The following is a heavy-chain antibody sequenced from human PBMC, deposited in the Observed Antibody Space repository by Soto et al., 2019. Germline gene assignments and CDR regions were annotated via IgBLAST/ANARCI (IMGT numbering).Heavy chain of an antibody. CDR3: ARERIAVADKRGDFDY. J-gene: IGHJ4*02. Sequence: QVQLQQWGAGLLKPSETLSLTCAVYGGSFSGYYWSWIRQPPGKGLEWIGEINHSGSTNYNPSLKSRVTISVDTSKNQFSLKLSSVTAAATAVYYCARERIAVADKRGDFDYWGQGTLVTVSS. CDR1: GGSFSGYY. D-gene: IGHD6-19*01. V-gene: IGHV4-34*01. CDR2: INHSGST.